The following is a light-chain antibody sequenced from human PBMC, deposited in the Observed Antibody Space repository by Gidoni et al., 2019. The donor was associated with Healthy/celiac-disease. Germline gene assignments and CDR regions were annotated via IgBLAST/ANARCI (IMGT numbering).Light chain of an antibody. CDR1: QGISNY. Sequence: DIQMTQSPSSLSASVGDRVTITCRASQGISNYLAWYQQKPGKVPKLLIYAASTLQSGVPSRFSGSGSVTDFTLTISSLQPEDVATYYCQKYNSAARTFXQXTKVEIK. V-gene: IGKV1-27*01. CDR2: AAS. CDR3: QKYNSAART. J-gene: IGKJ1*01.